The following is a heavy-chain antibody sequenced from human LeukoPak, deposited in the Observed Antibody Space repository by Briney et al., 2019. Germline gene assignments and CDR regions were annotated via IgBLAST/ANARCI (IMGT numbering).Heavy chain of an antibody. CDR3: ARQDTAMAWSYYFDY. Sequence: SEIPSLTCTVSGGSISSSSYYWGWIRQPPGKGLEWIGSNYYSGSTYYTPSLKSRVTISVDTSKNQFSLKPSSVTAADTAVYYCARQDTAMAWSYYFDYWGQGTLVTVSS. V-gene: IGHV4-39*01. CDR1: GGSISSSSYY. D-gene: IGHD5-18*01. J-gene: IGHJ4*02. CDR2: NYYSGST.